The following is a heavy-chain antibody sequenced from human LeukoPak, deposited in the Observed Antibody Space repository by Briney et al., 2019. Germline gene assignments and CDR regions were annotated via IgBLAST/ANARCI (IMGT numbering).Heavy chain of an antibody. CDR2: IYPGDSDT. CDR3: GGITIVRGGFDGFDI. D-gene: IGHD3-10*01. Sequence: KSGESLKISCKGSGYSFTNYWIGWVRQMPGKGLEWMGIIYPGDSDTRYSPSFQGQVTISADKSISTAYQQWSSLKASDTAMYYCGGITIVRGGFDGFDIWGQGTMVTVSS. V-gene: IGHV5-51*01. J-gene: IGHJ3*02. CDR1: GYSFTNYW.